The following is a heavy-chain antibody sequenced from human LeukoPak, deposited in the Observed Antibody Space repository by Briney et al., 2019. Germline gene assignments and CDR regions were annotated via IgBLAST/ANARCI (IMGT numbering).Heavy chain of an antibody. Sequence: GGSLRLSCAASGFTFDDYTMHWVRQAPGKGLEWVSLISWDGGSTYYADSVKGRFTISRDNSKNSLYLQMNSLRTEDTALYYCAKDIAGIAARPSYYYYMDVWGKGTTVTVSS. J-gene: IGHJ6*03. CDR1: GFTFDDYT. D-gene: IGHD6-6*01. V-gene: IGHV3-43*01. CDR2: ISWDGGST. CDR3: AKDIAGIAARPSYYYYMDV.